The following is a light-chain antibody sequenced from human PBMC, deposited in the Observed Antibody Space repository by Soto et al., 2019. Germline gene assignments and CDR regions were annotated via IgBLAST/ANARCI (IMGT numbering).Light chain of an antibody. V-gene: IGLV2-14*03. CDR1: SSDVGGYNY. CDR2: DVS. CDR3: SSYTTSNTRQIV. J-gene: IGLJ1*01. Sequence: QSALTQPASVSGSPGQSITISCTGTSSDVGGYNYVSWYQHHPGKAPKLIIYDVSNRPSGVSIRFSAAKSDNPASLTISGLQPEDEADYHCSSYTTSNTRQIVFGTGTQVTVL.